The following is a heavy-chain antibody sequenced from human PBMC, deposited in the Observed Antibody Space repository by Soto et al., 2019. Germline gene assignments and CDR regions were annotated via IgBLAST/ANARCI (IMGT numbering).Heavy chain of an antibody. V-gene: IGHV4-31*03. Sequence: QVQLQESGPGLVKPSQTLSLTCTVSGGSISSGGYYWSWIRQHPGKGLEWIGYIYYSGTTYYNPSLKIRVTISVYTSKNQCSLKLNSVTAADTALYYCAIDSSSSEGAYYFDYLGQGTLVTVSS. J-gene: IGHJ4*02. D-gene: IGHD6-6*01. CDR1: GGSISSGGYY. CDR3: AIDSSSSEGAYYFDY. CDR2: IYYSGTT.